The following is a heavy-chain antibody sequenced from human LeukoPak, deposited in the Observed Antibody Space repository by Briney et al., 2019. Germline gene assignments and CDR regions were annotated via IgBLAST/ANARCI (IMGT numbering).Heavy chain of an antibody. D-gene: IGHD3-9*01. J-gene: IGHJ6*02. Sequence: PSETLSLTCAVYGGSFSGYYWSWIRQPPGKGLEWIGEINHSGSTNYNPSLKSRVTISVDTSKNQFSLKLSSVTAADTAVYYCARVIQPYYDILTGYYKRGENYYYGMDVWGQGTTVTVSS. CDR1: GGSFSGYY. CDR2: INHSGST. V-gene: IGHV4-34*01. CDR3: ARVIQPYYDILTGYYKRGENYYYGMDV.